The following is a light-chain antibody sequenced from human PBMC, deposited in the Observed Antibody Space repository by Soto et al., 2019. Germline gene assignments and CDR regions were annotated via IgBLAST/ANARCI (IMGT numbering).Light chain of an antibody. J-gene: IGKJ1*01. V-gene: IGKV1-5*03. CDR3: QQYGSSPWK. CDR1: QTISSW. CDR2: KAS. Sequence: DIQMTQSPSTLSGSVGDRVTITFLASQTISSWLAWYQQKPGKAPKFLIYKASTLESGVPSRFSGSGSGTDFTLTISRLEPEDFAVYYCQQYGSSPWKFGQGTKVDIK.